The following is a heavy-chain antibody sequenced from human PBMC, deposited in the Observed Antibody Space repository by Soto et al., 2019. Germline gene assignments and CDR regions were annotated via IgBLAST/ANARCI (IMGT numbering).Heavy chain of an antibody. CDR1: GFTFSSYA. J-gene: IGHJ6*03. V-gene: IGHV3-23*01. CDR2: ISGSGGST. CDR3: AKANSYYYYMDV. Sequence: EVQLLESGGGLVQPGGSLRLSCAASGFTFSSYAMRWVRQAPGKGLEWVSAISGSGGSTYYADSVKGRFTISRDNSKNTLYLQMNSLRAEDTAVYYCAKANSYYYYMDVWGKGTTVTVSS.